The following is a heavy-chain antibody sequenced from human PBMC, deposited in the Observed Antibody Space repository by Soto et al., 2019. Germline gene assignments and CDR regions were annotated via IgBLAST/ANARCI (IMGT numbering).Heavy chain of an antibody. CDR2: ISYDGSNK. D-gene: IGHD5-12*01. J-gene: IGHJ6*02. Sequence: QVQLVESGGGVVQPGRSLRLSCAASGFTFSSYGMHWVRQAPGKGLEWVAVISYDGSNKYYADSVKGRFTISRDNSKTTLYLQMNSLRAEDTAVYYCAKGDIVATNYYYYYGMDVWGQGTTVTVSS. V-gene: IGHV3-30*18. CDR3: AKGDIVATNYYYYYGMDV. CDR1: GFTFSSYG.